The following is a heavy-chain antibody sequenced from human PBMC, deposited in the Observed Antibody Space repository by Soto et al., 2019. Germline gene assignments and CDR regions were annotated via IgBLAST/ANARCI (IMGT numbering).Heavy chain of an antibody. D-gene: IGHD2-21*02. CDR3: ARDHLILPAHDFFYGSDV. J-gene: IGHJ6*02. Sequence: LRLSCEVSGFTFSMYSMSWVRQTPGKGLEWVAKIPQDGVDGHYADSVKGRFTISRDNGKNSLYLQMNNLRAEDTAVYYCARDHLILPAHDFFYGSDVWGRGATVTVSS. CDR2: IPQDGVDG. CDR1: GFTFSMYS. V-gene: IGHV3-7*03.